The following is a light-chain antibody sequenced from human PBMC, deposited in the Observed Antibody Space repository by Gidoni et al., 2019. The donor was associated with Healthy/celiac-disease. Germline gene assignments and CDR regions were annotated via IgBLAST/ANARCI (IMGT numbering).Light chain of an antibody. CDR2: DAP. V-gene: IGKV3-11*01. CDR1: QSVSSY. CDR3: QQRSNWPPSIT. J-gene: IGKJ5*01. Sequence: EIVLTQSPATLSLSPGERATLSCRASQSVSSYLAWYQQKPGQAPRLLIYDAPNSATGIPARFSGSGSGTDFTLPISSLEPEDFAVYYCQQRSNWPPSITFGQXTRLEIK.